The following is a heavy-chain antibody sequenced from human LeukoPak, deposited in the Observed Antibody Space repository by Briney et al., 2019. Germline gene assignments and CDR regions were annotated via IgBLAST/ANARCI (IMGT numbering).Heavy chain of an antibody. J-gene: IGHJ4*02. V-gene: IGHV1-69*13. CDR3: ARGTPAYCGGDCPPPY. Sequence: SVKVSCKASGYTFTSYGISWVRQAPGQGLEWMGWIIPIFGTANYAQKFQGRVTITADESTSTAYMELSSLRSGDTAVYYCARGTPAYCGGDCPPPYWGQGTLVTVSS. D-gene: IGHD2-21*01. CDR1: GYTFTSYG. CDR2: IIPIFGTA.